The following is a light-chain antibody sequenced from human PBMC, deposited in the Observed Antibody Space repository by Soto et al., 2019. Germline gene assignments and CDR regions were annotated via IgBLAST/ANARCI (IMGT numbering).Light chain of an antibody. J-gene: IGKJ1*01. CDR1: QTISSW. CDR2: KAS. Sequence: DIQMNQSPAPLSGSVGDRVTITCRASQTISSWLAWYQQKPGKAPKLLIYKASTLKSGVPSRFSGSGSGTEFTLTISSLQPDDFATYYCQQYNTFWTFGQGTKVDIK. CDR3: QQYNTFWT. V-gene: IGKV1-5*03.